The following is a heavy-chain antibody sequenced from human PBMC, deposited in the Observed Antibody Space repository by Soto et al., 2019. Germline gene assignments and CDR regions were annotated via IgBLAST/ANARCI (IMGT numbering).Heavy chain of an antibody. Sequence: PSETLSLTCAVYGGSFSGYYWSWIRQPPGKGLEWIGEINHSGSTNYNPSLKSRVTISVDTSKNQFSLKLSSVTAADTAVYYCASSPGYDYIWGSYRLQYYFDYWGQGTLVTVSS. D-gene: IGHD3-16*02. CDR2: INHSGST. CDR3: ASSPGYDYIWGSYRLQYYFDY. V-gene: IGHV4-34*01. J-gene: IGHJ4*02. CDR1: GGSFSGYY.